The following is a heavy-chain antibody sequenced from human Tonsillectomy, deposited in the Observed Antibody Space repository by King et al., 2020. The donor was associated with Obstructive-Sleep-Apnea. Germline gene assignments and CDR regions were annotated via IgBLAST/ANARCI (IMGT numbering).Heavy chain of an antibody. V-gene: IGHV4-30-2*01. CDR2: IYHSGST. CDR3: ARVRGEYYYYAMDV. J-gene: IGHJ6*02. CDR1: GGSIVSGSYS. D-gene: IGHD3-10*01. Sequence: LQLQESGSGLVKPSQTLSLACAVSGGSIVSGSYSWSWIRQPPGKGLEWIGYIYHSGSTYYNPSLQSRVTISVDRSKNQFSLNLSSVTAADTAVYYCARVRGEYYYYAMDVWGQGTTVTVSS.